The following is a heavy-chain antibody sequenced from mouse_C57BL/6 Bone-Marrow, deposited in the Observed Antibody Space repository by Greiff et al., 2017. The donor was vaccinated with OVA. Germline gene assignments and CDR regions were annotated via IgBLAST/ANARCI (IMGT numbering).Heavy chain of an antibody. CDR3: ASVPSDGEDEAY. CDR2: IYPGDGDT. V-gene: IGHV1-82*01. CDR1: GYAFSSSW. J-gene: IGHJ3*01. D-gene: IGHD2-13*01. Sequence: QVQLQQSGPELVKPGASVKISCKASGYAFSSSWMNWVKQRPGKGLEWIGRIYPGDGDTNYNGKFKGKATLTADKSSSTAYMQLSSLTSEDSAVYFCASVPSDGEDEAYGGQGTLVTGSA.